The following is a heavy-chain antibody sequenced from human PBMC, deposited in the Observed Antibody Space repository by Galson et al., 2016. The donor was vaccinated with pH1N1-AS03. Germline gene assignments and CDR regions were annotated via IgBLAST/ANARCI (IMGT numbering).Heavy chain of an antibody. CDR3: AKVYSKWSYGLEFLNH. Sequence: SLRLSCAASGFTFTSYAMSWVRQAPGKGLEWVSLISGSVSSTYYADSVKGRFTISRDNSKNTLFLQMSSLRPEDTAFYYCAKVYSKWSYGLEFLNHWGQGTHVTVSS. CDR2: ISGSVSST. CDR1: GFTFTSYA. J-gene: IGHJ5*02. V-gene: IGHV3-23*01. D-gene: IGHD3-16*01.